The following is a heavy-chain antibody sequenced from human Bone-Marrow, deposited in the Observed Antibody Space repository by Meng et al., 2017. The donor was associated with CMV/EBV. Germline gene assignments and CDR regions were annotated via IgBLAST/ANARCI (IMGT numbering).Heavy chain of an antibody. D-gene: IGHD2/OR15-2a*01. CDR3: ARGHPAFSGVDV. J-gene: IGHJ6*02. V-gene: IGHV4-59*01. CDR1: GGSISSDY. CDR2: IHNSGRT. Sequence: SETLSLTCTVPGGSISSDYWSWIRQPPGKGLEWIAYIHNSGRTNYTPSLKSRVTLSVDTSKNQFSLKVSSVTAADTAVYYCARGHPAFSGVDVWGQGNTVNVAS.